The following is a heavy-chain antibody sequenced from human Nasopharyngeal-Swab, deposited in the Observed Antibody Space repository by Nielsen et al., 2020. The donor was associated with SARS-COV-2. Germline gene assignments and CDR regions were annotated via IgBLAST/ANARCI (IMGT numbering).Heavy chain of an antibody. CDR3: AKDRYYDFWSGYYTKDY. Sequence: GESLKISCAASGFTFSSYGMHWVRQAPGKGLEWVAVISYDGSNKYYADSVKGQFTISRDNSKNTLYLQMNSLRAEDTAVYYCAKDRYYDFWSGYYTKDYWGQGTLVTVSS. CDR1: GFTFSSYG. V-gene: IGHV3-30*18. D-gene: IGHD3-3*01. J-gene: IGHJ4*02. CDR2: ISYDGSNK.